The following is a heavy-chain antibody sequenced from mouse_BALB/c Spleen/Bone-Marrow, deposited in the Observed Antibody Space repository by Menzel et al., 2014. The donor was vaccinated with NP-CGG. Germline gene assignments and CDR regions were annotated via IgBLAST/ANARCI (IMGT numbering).Heavy chain of an antibody. J-gene: IGHJ3*01. Sequence: VQLKESGPELVKPGASVKISCKAPGYSFTGYFMNWVMQSHGKSLEWIGRINPYNGDTFYNQKFKGKATLTVDKSSNTAHMELRSLASEDSAVYYCARIYDYDRGAWFAYWGQGTLVTVSA. V-gene: IGHV1-20*02. CDR2: INPYNGDT. CDR3: ARIYDYDRGAWFAY. CDR1: GYSFTGYF. D-gene: IGHD2-4*01.